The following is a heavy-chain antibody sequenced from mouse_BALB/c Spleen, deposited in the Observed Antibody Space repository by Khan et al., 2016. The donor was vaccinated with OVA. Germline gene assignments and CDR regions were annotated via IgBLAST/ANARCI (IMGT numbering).Heavy chain of an antibody. V-gene: IGHV3-2*02. CDR2: ISYSGST. J-gene: IGHJ3*01. Sequence: EVQLQESGPGLVKPSQSLSLTCTVTGYSITSDYAWNWIRQFPGNKLEWMGYISYSGSTSYNPSLKSRISIPQDPSKNQFFLQLNSVTTEDTATYYCARAAAGGPWFAYWGQGTLVTVSA. CDR1: GYSITSDYA. CDR3: ARAAAGGPWFAY.